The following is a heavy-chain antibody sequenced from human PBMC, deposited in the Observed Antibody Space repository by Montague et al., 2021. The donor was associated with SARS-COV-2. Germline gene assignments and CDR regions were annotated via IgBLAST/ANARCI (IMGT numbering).Heavy chain of an antibody. J-gene: IGHJ3*01. CDR1: GVSVNNYY. Sequence: SETLSLTCSVSGVSVNNYYWARIRQTPEKGLEWIGYIYYTGSTNYNPSLRNRITISIDTSANQFSLKLRSVTPADTAVYYCVRDFYDTSDYFQGTFDVWGHGTVVSVSS. CDR3: VRDFYDTSDYFQGTFDV. D-gene: IGHD3-22*01. CDR2: IYYTGST. V-gene: IGHV4-59*02.